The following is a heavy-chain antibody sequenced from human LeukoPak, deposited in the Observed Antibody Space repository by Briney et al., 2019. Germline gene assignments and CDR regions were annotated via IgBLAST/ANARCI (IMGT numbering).Heavy chain of an antibody. CDR1: GFTFSNYW. J-gene: IGHJ3*02. V-gene: IGHV3-23*01. Sequence: PGGSLRLSCAASGFTFSNYWMHWVRQAPGKGLEWVSSITGSGGSTFYADSVKGRFTISRDNSKNTLYLQVNSLRAEDTAIYYCARRSNYCNGNSCSFDIWGQGTMVTVSS. CDR3: ARRSNYCNGNSCSFDI. CDR2: ITGSGGST. D-gene: IGHD2-15*01.